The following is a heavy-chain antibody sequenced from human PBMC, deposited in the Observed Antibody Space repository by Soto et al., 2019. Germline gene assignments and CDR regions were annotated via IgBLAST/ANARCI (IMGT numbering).Heavy chain of an antibody. CDR1: GFTFSSYG. V-gene: IGHV3-30*18. D-gene: IGHD3-22*01. CDR2: ISYDGSNK. CDR3: AKDMWLSGGLYYYGMDV. J-gene: IGHJ6*02. Sequence: GGSLRLSCAASGFTFSSYGMHWVRQAPGKGLEWVAVISYDGSNKYYADSVKGRFTISRDNSKNTLYLQMNSLRAEDTAVYYCAKDMWLSGGLYYYGMDVWGQGTTVTVSS.